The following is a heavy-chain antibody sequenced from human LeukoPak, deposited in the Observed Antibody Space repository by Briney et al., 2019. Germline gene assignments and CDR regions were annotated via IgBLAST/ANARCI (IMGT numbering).Heavy chain of an antibody. CDR2: ISWNSGNI. Sequence: GRSLRLSCAASGFTFHDSAMHWVRQAPGKGLEWVSRISWNSGNIGYADSVKGRFTISRDNVKNSLYLQMNSLKAEDTALYYCATGPNYYGTFDYWGQGTLVTVSS. J-gene: IGHJ4*02. CDR1: GFTFHDSA. D-gene: IGHD3-10*01. CDR3: ATGPNYYGTFDY. V-gene: IGHV3-9*01.